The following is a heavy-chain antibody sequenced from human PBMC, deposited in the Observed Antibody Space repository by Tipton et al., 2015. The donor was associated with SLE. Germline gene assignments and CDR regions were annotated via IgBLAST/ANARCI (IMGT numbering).Heavy chain of an antibody. CDR3: ARGAITPIPFDP. Sequence: TLSLTCTVSGGSISSYYWSWIRQPPGKGLEWIGYIYYSGSTNYNPSLKSRVTISVDTSKNQFSLKLSSVTAADTAVYYCARGAITPIPFDPWAREPWSPSPQ. CDR1: GGSISSYY. CDR2: IYYSGST. J-gene: IGHJ5*02. V-gene: IGHV4-59*01. D-gene: IGHD2-15*01.